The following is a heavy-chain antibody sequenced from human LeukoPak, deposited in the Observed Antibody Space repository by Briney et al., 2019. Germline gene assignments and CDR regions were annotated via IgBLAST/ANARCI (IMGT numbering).Heavy chain of an antibody. D-gene: IGHD2/OR15-2a*01. V-gene: IGHV4-34*01. Sequence: SETLSLTCAVYDGSFSDYYWIWIRQPPGKGLEWIGEINHSGSTNYNPSLKSRVTISVDTSKYQFSLQLSSVTAADTAVYYCARDAFNGAFDIWGQGTMVTVSS. J-gene: IGHJ3*02. CDR3: ARDAFNGAFDI. CDR1: DGSFSDYY. CDR2: INHSGST.